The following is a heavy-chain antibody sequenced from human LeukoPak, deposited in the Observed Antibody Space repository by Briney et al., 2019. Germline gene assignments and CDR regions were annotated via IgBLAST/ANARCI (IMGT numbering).Heavy chain of an antibody. CDR2: INPSGGGT. CDR1: GYTFTSYY. Sequence: ASVKVSCKASGYTFTSYYIHWVRQAPGQGLEWMGMINPSGGGTGYAQKFQCRVTMTRDTTTSTVYMELSSLRSEDTALYYCARQRDDRSGYYFFGYWGQGTLVTVSS. J-gene: IGHJ4*02. V-gene: IGHV1-46*01. CDR3: ARQRDDRSGYYFFGY. D-gene: IGHD3-22*01.